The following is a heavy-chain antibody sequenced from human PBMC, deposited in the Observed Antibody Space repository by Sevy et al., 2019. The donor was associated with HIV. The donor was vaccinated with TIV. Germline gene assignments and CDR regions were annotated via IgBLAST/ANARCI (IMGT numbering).Heavy chain of an antibody. CDR3: TTKGDFWSGYQYFDY. V-gene: IGHV3-15*01. CDR2: IKSQTDGGTK. Sequence: GGSLRLSCAASGFTFSNAWMSWVRQAPGKGLEWVGRIKSQTDGGTKDYAAPVKGRFTSSRDDSKNTLYLQMNSLKIEDTAVYYSTTKGDFWSGYQYFDYWGQGTLVTVSS. D-gene: IGHD3-3*01. CDR1: GFTFSNAW. J-gene: IGHJ4*02.